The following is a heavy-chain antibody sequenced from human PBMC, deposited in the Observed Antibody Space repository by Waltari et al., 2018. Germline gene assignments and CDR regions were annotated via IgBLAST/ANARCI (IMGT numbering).Heavy chain of an antibody. CDR1: AFTFSRSA. J-gene: IGHJ4*02. V-gene: IGHV3-23*01. CDR3: AKGANPQHPYHFEN. Sequence: EVQLLASGGGLVQPGGSLRLSCAASAFTFSRSAMSWVRQAPGKGLEWVSGISGSGDRTEDADSVKGRFTISRDNSKNTLSLQMNSLRVEDTAIYYCAKGANPQHPYHFENWGQGTLVTVSS. CDR2: ISGSGDRT.